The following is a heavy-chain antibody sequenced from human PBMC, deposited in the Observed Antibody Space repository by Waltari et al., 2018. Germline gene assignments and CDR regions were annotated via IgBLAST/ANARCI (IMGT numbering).Heavy chain of an antibody. Sequence: QITLKESGPTLVKPTQTLTLTCTFSGFSPSTSGVGVGWIRQPPGKALEWLAIIYWDDDKRYSPSLKSRLTITKDTSKNQVVLTMTNMDPVDTATYYCVHRPPIAAAGTRFDPWGQGILVTVSS. J-gene: IGHJ5*02. V-gene: IGHV2-5*02. CDR3: VHRPPIAAAGTRFDP. D-gene: IGHD6-13*01. CDR2: IYWDDDK. CDR1: GFSPSTSGVG.